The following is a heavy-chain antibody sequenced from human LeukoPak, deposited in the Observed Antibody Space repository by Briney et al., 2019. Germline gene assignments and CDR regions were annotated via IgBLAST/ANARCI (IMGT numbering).Heavy chain of an antibody. J-gene: IGHJ4*02. V-gene: IGHV3-23*01. CDR3: AKGGGSGSYYIFDF. CDR2: ISGSGGGT. CDR1: GFTFGTYA. Sequence: GGSLRLSCVASGFTFGTYAMNWVRQAPGKGLEWGSVISGSGGGTYYGDSVKGRFTISRDDSKNTVYLQMDNLRADDTAVYYCAKGGGSGSYYIFDFWGQGTLVTVSS. D-gene: IGHD3-10*01.